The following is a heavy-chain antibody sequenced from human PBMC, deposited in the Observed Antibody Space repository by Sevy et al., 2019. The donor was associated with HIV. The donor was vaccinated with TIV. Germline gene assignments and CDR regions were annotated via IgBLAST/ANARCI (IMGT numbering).Heavy chain of an antibody. V-gene: IGHV3-23*01. CDR3: AKGYCSGGTCPRDYYYYGMDV. CDR1: GFTFSTYA. CDR2: IGGSGRYT. J-gene: IGHJ6*02. D-gene: IGHD2-15*01. Sequence: GGSLRLSCAPSGFTFSTYAMNWVRQAPGKGLEWVSSIGGSGRYTYYADSVEGRLPISRDNSKNMLYLQINSLRVADTAVYYCAKGYCSGGTCPRDYYYYGMDVWGQGTTVTVSS.